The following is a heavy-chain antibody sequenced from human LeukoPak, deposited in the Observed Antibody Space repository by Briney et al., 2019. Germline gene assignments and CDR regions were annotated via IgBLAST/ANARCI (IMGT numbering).Heavy chain of an antibody. V-gene: IGHV3-23*01. Sequence: GGTLCLSCAASGFTISSYAMSWVRQAPGKGLEWVSAISGSGGSTYYADPVKGRFTISGDNSKSSLYLQMNSLRAEDTAVYYCAKDPNTIFGVADNWFDPWGQGTLVTVSS. CDR1: GFTISSYA. J-gene: IGHJ5*02. CDR3: AKDPNTIFGVADNWFDP. D-gene: IGHD3-3*01. CDR2: ISGSGGST.